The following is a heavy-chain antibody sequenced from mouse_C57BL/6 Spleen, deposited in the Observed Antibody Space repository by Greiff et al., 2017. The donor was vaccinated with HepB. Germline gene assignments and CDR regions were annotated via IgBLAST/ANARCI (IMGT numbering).Heavy chain of an antibody. CDR1: GFTFSDYG. J-gene: IGHJ2*01. D-gene: IGHD5-5*01. CDR2: ISSGSSTI. CDR3: AREYYLLDY. V-gene: IGHV5-17*01. Sequence: EVKLVESGGGLVKPGGSLKLSCAASGFTFSDYGMHWVRQAPEKGLEWVAYISSGSSTIYYADTVKGRFTISRDNAKNTLVLQMTSLRSEDTAMYYCAREYYLLDYWGQGTTLTVSS.